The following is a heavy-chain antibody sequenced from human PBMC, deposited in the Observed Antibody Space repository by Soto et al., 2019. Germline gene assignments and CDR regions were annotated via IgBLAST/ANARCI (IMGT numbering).Heavy chain of an antibody. Sequence: EVQLVETGGGLIQPGGSLRLSCAASGFTVSSNYMSWVRQAPGKGLEWVSVIYSGGSTYYADSVKGRFTISRDNSKNTLYLQMNSLRAEDTAVYYCARDNSGYGDYVSGAFDIWGQGTMVTVFS. CDR3: ARDNSGYGDYVSGAFDI. CDR2: IYSGGST. J-gene: IGHJ3*02. V-gene: IGHV3-53*02. D-gene: IGHD4-17*01. CDR1: GFTVSSNY.